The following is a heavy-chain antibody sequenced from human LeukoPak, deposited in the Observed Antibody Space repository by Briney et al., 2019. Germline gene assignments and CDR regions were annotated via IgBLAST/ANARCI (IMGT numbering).Heavy chain of an antibody. CDR1: GGSISSGGYY. Sequence: PSRTLSLTCTVSGGSISSGGYYWSWIRQHPGKGLEWIGYIYYSGSTYYNPSLKSRVTISVDTSKNQFSLKLSSVTAADTAVYYCARTYYYDSSGYYYWGQGTLVTVSS. D-gene: IGHD3-22*01. CDR2: IYYSGST. V-gene: IGHV4-31*03. J-gene: IGHJ4*02. CDR3: ARTYYYDSSGYYY.